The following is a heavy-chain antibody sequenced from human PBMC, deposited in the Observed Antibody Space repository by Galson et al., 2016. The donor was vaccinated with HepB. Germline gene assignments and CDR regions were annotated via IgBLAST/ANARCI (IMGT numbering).Heavy chain of an antibody. CDR1: GFTFSTYS. CDR3: ARDGGQQVVRWERLRKVYYYYPMDV. Sequence: SLRLSCAASGFTFSTYSMNWVRQAPGKGLEWVSYIGSGSTTIYYADSVKGRFTISRDNAENSLYLQMNSLRDDDTAVYYCARDGGQQVVRWERLRKVYYYYPMDVWGQGTTVTVSS. J-gene: IGHJ6*02. V-gene: IGHV3-48*02. CDR2: IGSGSTTI. D-gene: IGHD6-13*01.